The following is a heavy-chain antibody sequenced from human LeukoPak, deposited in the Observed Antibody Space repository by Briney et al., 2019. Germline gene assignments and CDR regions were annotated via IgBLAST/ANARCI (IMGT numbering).Heavy chain of an antibody. V-gene: IGHV3-13*01. CDR2: IGTAGDT. J-gene: IGHJ6*02. D-gene: IGHD2-8*01. CDR1: GFTFSSYD. CDR3: ARQRGYCTNGVCYRPYSYGMDV. Sequence: GGALRLSCAASGFTFSSYDMHWVRQATGKGLEWVSAIGTAGDTYYPGCVKGRCTISRENAKNSLYLQMNSLRAGDAAVYYCARQRGYCTNGVCYRPYSYGMDVWGQGTTVTVSS.